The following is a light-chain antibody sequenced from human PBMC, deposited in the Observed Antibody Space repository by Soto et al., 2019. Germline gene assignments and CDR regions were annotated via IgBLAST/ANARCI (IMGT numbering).Light chain of an antibody. CDR3: CSFAGGLFV. CDR1: SSDVGGYNY. V-gene: IGLV2-11*01. Sequence: QSVLTQPASVSGSPGQSITISCTGTSSDVGGYNYVSWYQQHPGKAPKLLLHDVTERPSGVPGRFSGSKSGNTASLTISGLQAEDEADYFCCSFAGGLFVFGSGTKVTVL. CDR2: DVT. J-gene: IGLJ1*01.